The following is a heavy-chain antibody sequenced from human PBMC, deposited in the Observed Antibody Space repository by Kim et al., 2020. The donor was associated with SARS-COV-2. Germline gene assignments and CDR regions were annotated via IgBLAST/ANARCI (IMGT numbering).Heavy chain of an antibody. CDR1: GYTFTSYY. D-gene: IGHD3-10*01. V-gene: IGHV1-46*01. J-gene: IGHJ4*02. Sequence: ASVKVSCKASGYTFTSYYMHWVRQAPGQGLEWMGIINPSGGSTSYAQKFQGRVTMTRDTSTSTVYMELSSLRSEDTAVYYCARDRSYYGSGSYYFDYWGQGTLVTVSS. CDR2: INPSGGST. CDR3: ARDRSYYGSGSYYFDY.